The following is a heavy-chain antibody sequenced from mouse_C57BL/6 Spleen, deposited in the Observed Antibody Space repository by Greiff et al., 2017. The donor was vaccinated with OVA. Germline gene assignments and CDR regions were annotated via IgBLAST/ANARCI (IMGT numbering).Heavy chain of an antibody. V-gene: IGHV5-6*01. D-gene: IGHD3-2*02. CDR2: ISSGGSYT. Sequence: EVQLQESGGDLVKPGGSLKLSCAASGFTFSSYGMSWVRQTPDKRLEWVATISSGGSYTYYPDSVKGRFTISRDNAKNTLYLQMSSLKSEDTAMYYCARSTAQALAYFDYWGQGTTLTVSS. CDR1: GFTFSSYG. J-gene: IGHJ2*01. CDR3: ARSTAQALAYFDY.